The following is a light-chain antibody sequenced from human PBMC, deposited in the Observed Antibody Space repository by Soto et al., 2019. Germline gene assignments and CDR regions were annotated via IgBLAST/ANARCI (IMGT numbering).Light chain of an antibody. CDR1: QSVAGSY. V-gene: IGKV3-20*01. J-gene: IGKJ1*01. Sequence: EIMLTQSPVTLSLSPGEGATLSCRASQSVAGSYLAWYQQKPGRTPRLLIYGASSRATGIPDRFSGSGSGTEFTLTINRLEPEDFEVYDCQQYGVSPRTFGQGTKVEIK. CDR3: QQYGVSPRT. CDR2: GAS.